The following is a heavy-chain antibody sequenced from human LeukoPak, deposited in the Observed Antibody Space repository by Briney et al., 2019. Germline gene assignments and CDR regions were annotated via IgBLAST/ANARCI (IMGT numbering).Heavy chain of an antibody. CDR1: GYTLTELS. J-gene: IGHJ6*02. CDR2: FDPEDGET. CDR3: ATPSRIQLWSIASSYYYGMDV. V-gene: IGHV1-24*01. D-gene: IGHD5-18*01. Sequence: ASVKVSCKVSGYTLTELSMHWVRQATGKGLEWMGGFDPEDGETIYAQKFQGRVTMTEDTSTDTAYMELSSLRSEDTAVYYCATPSRIQLWSIASSYYYGMDVWGQGTTVTVSS.